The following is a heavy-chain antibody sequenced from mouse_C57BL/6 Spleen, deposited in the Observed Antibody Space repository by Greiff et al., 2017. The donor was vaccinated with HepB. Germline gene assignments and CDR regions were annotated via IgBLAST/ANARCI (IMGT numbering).Heavy chain of an antibody. CDR2: ISVGGSYT. V-gene: IGHV5-4*01. CDR1: GFTFSSYA. D-gene: IGHD2-12*01. J-gene: IGHJ4*01. Sequence: EVQGVESGGGLVKPGGSLKLSCAASGFTFSSYAMSWVRQTPEKRLEWAATISVGGSYTYYPDNVKGRLTIYRDNAKNNLDLQMSHLKSEDPAMYWCARSYSYYALVYWGQGTSVTVSS. CDR3: ARSYSYYALVY.